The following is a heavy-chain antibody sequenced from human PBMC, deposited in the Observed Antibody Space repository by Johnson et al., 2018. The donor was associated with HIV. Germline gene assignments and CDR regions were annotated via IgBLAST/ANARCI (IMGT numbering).Heavy chain of an antibody. CDR1: GFTFSNAW. J-gene: IGHJ3*02. CDR3: TTAIVGALINAFDI. V-gene: IGHV3-15*01. Sequence: VQLVESGGGVVQPGRSLRLSCAASGFTFSNAWMSWVRQAPGKGLEWVGRIKSKTDGGTTDYAAPVNGRFTISRDDSKNTLYLQMNSLKTEDTAVYYCTTAIVGALINAFDIWGQGTMVTVSS. CDR2: IKSKTDGGTT. D-gene: IGHD1-26*01.